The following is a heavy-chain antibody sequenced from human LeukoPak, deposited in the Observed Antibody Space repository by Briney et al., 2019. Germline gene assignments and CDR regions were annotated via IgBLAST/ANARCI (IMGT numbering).Heavy chain of an antibody. CDR2: IYYSGST. CDR3: VRVHYYYDSSAYLLPGYFDY. Sequence: PSETLSLTCTVSCGSISSYYWSWIRQPPGKGLEWIGYIYYSGSTNYNPSLKSRVTISVDTSKNQFSLKLSSVTAAHTAVYYCVRVHYYYDSSAYLLPGYFDYWGRGTLVTVSS. D-gene: IGHD3-22*01. CDR1: CGSISSYY. J-gene: IGHJ4*02. V-gene: IGHV4-59*01.